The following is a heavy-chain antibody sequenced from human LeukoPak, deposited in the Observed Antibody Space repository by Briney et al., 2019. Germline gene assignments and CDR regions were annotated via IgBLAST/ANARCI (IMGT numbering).Heavy chain of an antibody. J-gene: IGHJ4*02. CDR3: ARDRRDGYLFDY. CDR2: IIPIFGTA. CDR1: GGTFSSYA. V-gene: IGHV1-69*13. D-gene: IGHD5-24*01. Sequence: ASVKVSCKASGGTFSSYAISWVRQAPGQGLEWMGGIIPIFGTANYAQKFQGRVTITADESTSTAYMELSSLRSEDTAVYYCARDRRDGYLFDYWGQGTLVTVSS.